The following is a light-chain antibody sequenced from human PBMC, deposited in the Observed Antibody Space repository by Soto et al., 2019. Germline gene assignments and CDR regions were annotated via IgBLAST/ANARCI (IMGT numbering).Light chain of an antibody. J-gene: IGLJ1*01. CDR3: SSYAGSNNYV. CDR1: SSDIGGYNY. V-gene: IGLV2-8*01. Sequence: QSVLTQPPSASGSPGQSVTISCTGTSSDIGGYNYVSWYQQHPGKAPKLMIYEVSKRPSGVPDRFSGSKSGNTASLTVSGLQAEYEAAYYCSSYAGSNNYVLGSGTKLTVL. CDR2: EVS.